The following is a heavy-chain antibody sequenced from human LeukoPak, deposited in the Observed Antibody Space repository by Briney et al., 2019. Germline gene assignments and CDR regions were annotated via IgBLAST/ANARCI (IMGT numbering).Heavy chain of an antibody. CDR1: GGSISSGDYY. D-gene: IGHD2-21*02. J-gene: IGHJ1*01. CDR3: ARGVTAPEYFQH. Sequence: SETLSLTCTVSGGSISSGDYYWSWIRQPPGKGLEWIGYIYYSGSTYYNPSLKSRVTISVDTSKNQFSLKLSPVTAADTAVYYCARGVTAPEYFQHWGQGTLVTVSS. CDR2: IYYSGST. V-gene: IGHV4-30-4*01.